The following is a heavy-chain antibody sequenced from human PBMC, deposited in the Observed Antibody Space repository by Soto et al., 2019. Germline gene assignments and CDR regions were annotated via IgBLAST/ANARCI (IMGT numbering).Heavy chain of an antibody. CDR2: IIPIFGTA. CDR3: AAPYSGSYHH. J-gene: IGHJ5*02. V-gene: IGHV1-69*05. D-gene: IGHD1-26*01. CDR1: GGTFSSYA. Sequence: SVKVSCKASGGTFSSYAISWVRQAPGQGLEWMGGIIPIFGTANYAQKFQERVTITRDMSTSTAYMELSSLRSEDTAVYYCAAPYSGSYHHWGQGTLVTVSS.